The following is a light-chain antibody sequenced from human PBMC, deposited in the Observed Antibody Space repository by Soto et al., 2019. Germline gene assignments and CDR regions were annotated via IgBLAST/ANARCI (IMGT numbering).Light chain of an antibody. J-gene: IGKJ4*01. CDR3: QQYNNWPDS. V-gene: IGKV3-15*01. CDR2: TTS. CDR1: QSVGRN. Sequence: EIVMKQSPGTLPVSPGERVTLSCRASQSVGRNLAWYQQKPGQAPRLLIYTTSTRAPGIPARFTGSVSGTEFTLTISSLQSEDSAVYYCQQYNNWPDSFGGGTKVEIK.